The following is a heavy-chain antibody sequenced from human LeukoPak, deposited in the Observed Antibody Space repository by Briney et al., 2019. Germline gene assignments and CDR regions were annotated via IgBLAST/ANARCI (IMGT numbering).Heavy chain of an antibody. CDR1: GGSFSGYY. D-gene: IGHD7-27*01. CDR3: ARHQTGGHSYMDV. J-gene: IGHJ6*03. V-gene: IGHV4-39*01. Sequence: PSETLSLTCAVYGGSFSGYYWSWIRQPPGKGPEWIGSISYSGTTYDDPSLKSRITMSVDPSNSLFSLTLTSVTAADTAVYYCARHQTGGHSYMDVWGKGTTVTVSS. CDR2: ISYSGTT.